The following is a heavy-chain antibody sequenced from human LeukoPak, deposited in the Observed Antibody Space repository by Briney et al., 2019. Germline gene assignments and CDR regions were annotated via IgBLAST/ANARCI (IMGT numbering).Heavy chain of an antibody. CDR1: GFTFRDYW. Sequence: GGSLRLSCAATGFTFRDYWMSWVRQPPGKGLEWVANIKEDGSQKYDVDSVRGRFTISRDNAKNSLFLQMDSLRAEDTAVYYCAYDSRFCTGYDCRGDAFDSWGQGTMVTVTS. D-gene: IGHD2-8*02. CDR3: AYDSRFCTGYDCRGDAFDS. CDR2: IKEDGSQK. J-gene: IGHJ3*02. V-gene: IGHV3-7*01.